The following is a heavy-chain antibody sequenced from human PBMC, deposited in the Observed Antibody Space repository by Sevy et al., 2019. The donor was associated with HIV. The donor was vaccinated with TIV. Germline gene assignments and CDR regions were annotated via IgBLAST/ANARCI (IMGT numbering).Heavy chain of an antibody. CDR1: GDSVSSGSYF. CDR3: ARGSRGYSYG. J-gene: IGHJ4*02. D-gene: IGHD5-18*01. CDR2: ISYSGST. V-gene: IGHV4-61*01. Sequence: SETLSLTCTVSGDSVSSGSYFWSWIRQPPGKGLEWIGYISYSGSTNYNPSLKSRVTISVDTSKKQFSLKLTSVTAADTAVHFCARGSRGYSYGWGQGTLVTVSS.